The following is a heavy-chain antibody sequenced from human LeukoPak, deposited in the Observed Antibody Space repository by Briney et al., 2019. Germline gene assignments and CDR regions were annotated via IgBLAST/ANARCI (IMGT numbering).Heavy chain of an antibody. CDR1: GGSISSYY. J-gene: IGHJ4*02. CDR2: IYYSGST. Sequence: PSETLFLTCTVSGGSISSYYWSWIRQPPGKGLEWIGYIYYSGSTNYNPSLKSRVTISVDTSKNQFSLKLSSVTAADTAVYYCARGEGAKQSRGVAAGKWGQGTLVTVSS. CDR3: ARGEGAKQSRGVAAGK. V-gene: IGHV4-59*01. D-gene: IGHD2-15*01.